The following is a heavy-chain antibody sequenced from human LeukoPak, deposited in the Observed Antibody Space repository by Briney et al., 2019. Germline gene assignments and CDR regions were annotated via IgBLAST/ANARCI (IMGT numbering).Heavy chain of an antibody. V-gene: IGHV3-48*03. CDR2: ISNSGKTI. CDR1: GFTFSSYE. Sequence: PGGSLRLSCAASGFTFSSYEMNWVRQAPGEGLEWVSYISNSGKTIHYADSVKGRFTISRDNAKNSLYLQMNSLRADDTAVYYCARVVWFDPWGQGTLVTVSS. CDR3: ARVVWFDP. J-gene: IGHJ5*02.